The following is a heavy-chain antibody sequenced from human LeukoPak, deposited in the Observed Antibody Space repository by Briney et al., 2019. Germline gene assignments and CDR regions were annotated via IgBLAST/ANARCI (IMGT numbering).Heavy chain of an antibody. CDR1: GYTFTGYY. CDR2: INPNSGGT. CDR3: ARRAYCGGDCFALYYYYYMDV. V-gene: IGHV1-2*02. D-gene: IGHD2-21*02. Sequence: GASVKVSCKASGYTFTGYYMHWVRQAPGQGLEWMGWINPNSGGTNYAQKFQGRVTMTRDTSVSTAYMELSRLRSDDTAVYYCARRAYCGGDCFALYYYYYMDVWGKGTTVTVSS. J-gene: IGHJ6*03.